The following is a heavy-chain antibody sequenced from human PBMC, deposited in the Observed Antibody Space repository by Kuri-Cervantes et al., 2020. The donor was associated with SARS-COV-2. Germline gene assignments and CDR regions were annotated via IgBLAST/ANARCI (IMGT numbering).Heavy chain of an antibody. J-gene: IGHJ4*02. CDR2: IYTSGST. CDR1: GGSISSYH. V-gene: IGHV4-4*07. CDR3: ARAQDYYDSSGSITLFDY. D-gene: IGHD3-22*01. Sequence: ESLKISCTVSGGSISSYHWSWIRQPAGKGLEWIGRIYTSGSTNYNPSLKSRVTMPVDTSKNQFSLKLSSVTAADTAVYYCARAQDYYDSSGSITLFDYWGQGTLVTVSS.